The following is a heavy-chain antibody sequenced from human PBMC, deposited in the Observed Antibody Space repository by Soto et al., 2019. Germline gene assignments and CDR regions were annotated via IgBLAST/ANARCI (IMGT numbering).Heavy chain of an antibody. D-gene: IGHD1-20*01. Sequence: ASVKVSCKASGYTVTSDAMHWLRQAPGQRLEWMGWINAGNGNTKYSQKFQGRVTITRDTSASTAYMELNSLRVEDTAVYYCARDQGNNWDLDYWGQGTQVTVSS. V-gene: IGHV1-3*01. CDR1: GYTVTSDA. J-gene: IGHJ4*02. CDR2: INAGNGNT. CDR3: ARDQGNNWDLDY.